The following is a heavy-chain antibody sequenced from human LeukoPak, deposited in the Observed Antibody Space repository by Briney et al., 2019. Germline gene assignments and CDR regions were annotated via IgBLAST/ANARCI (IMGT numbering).Heavy chain of an antibody. Sequence: GASVKVSCKASGYTFTSYGISWVRQAPGQGLEWMGWISAYNGNTNYAQKLQGRVTMTTDTSTSTAYMELRSLRSDDTAVYYCARDWDSSPYYYHGMDVWGQGTTVTVSS. CDR3: ARDWDSSPYYYHGMDV. V-gene: IGHV1-18*01. CDR2: ISAYNGNT. CDR1: GYTFTSYG. D-gene: IGHD6-13*01. J-gene: IGHJ6*02.